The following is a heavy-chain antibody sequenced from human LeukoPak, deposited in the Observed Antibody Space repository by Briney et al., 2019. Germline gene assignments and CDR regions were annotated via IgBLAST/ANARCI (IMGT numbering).Heavy chain of an antibody. CDR2: IYIAGTT. Sequence: GGSLRLSCAASGFIVTSNYISWVRQAPGKGLEWVSIIYIAGTTYHADSVRGRLIISRDDSKNTVYLQMNSLRADDTAVYYCARGGGTAGYYHQMDVWGQGTTVTVSS. V-gene: IGHV3-66*01. D-gene: IGHD1-1*01. CDR1: GFIVTSNY. J-gene: IGHJ6*02. CDR3: ARGGGTAGYYHQMDV.